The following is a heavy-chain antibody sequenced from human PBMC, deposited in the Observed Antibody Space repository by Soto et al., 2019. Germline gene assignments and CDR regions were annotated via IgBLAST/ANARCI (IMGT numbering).Heavy chain of an antibody. J-gene: IGHJ4*02. D-gene: IGHD6-19*01. CDR1: GGSISSYY. Sequence: PSETLSLTCTVSGGSISSYYWSWIRQPPGKGLEWIGYIYYSGSTNYNPSLKSRVTISVDTSKNQFSLKLSSVTAADTAVYYCARAGGEAVAGFDYWGQGTLVTVSS. V-gene: IGHV4-59*01. CDR3: ARAGGEAVAGFDY. CDR2: IYYSGST.